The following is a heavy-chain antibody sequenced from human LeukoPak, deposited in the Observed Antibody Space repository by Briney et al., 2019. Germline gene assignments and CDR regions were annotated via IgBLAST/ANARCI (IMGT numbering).Heavy chain of an antibody. D-gene: IGHD5-24*01. V-gene: IGHV4-39*01. J-gene: IGHJ4*02. Sequence: SETLSLTCTVSGGSISSSSYYWGWIRQSPGQGLEWIGSIYYSGSTYYNPSLKSRVTISVDTSKNQFSLKLSSVTAADTAVYYCARRDSRDDNFDYWGQGTLVTVSS. CDR3: ARRDSRDDNFDY. CDR2: IYYSGST. CDR1: GGSISSSSYY.